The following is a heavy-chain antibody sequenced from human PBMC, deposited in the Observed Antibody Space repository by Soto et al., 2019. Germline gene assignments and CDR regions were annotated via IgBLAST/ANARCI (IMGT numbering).Heavy chain of an antibody. CDR2: IWSDGTKK. D-gene: IGHD2-15*01. CDR3: ARDDLGYCLKSSCAASDSTALDH. CDR1: GFSFSDHG. V-gene: IGHV3-33*01. Sequence: SLRLSRGACGFSFSDHGMHRVLQAPGKGLGWAVVIWSDGTKKYYAEAVQGRFIISSVNPKNTLYLQINSLRVDNTAIFYCARDDLGYCLKSSCAASDSTALDHWGQGTLVTVSS. J-gene: IGHJ4*02.